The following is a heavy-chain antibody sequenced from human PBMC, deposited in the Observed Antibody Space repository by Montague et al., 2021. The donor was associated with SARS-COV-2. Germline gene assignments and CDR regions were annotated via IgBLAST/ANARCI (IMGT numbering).Heavy chain of an antibody. CDR1: GASISSNNCY. J-gene: IGHJ4*02. D-gene: IGHD3-22*01. CDR3: ARDGFYYDRRGPSNFDY. V-gene: IGHV4-39*07. CDR2: IYYSGST. Sequence: SETLSLTCTVSGASISSNNCYWGWIRQPPGKALEWIGSIYYSGSTYYNPSLKSRVTMSVDTSENQFSLKLSSVTAADTAVYYCARDGFYYDRRGPSNFDYWGQGTLVTVSS.